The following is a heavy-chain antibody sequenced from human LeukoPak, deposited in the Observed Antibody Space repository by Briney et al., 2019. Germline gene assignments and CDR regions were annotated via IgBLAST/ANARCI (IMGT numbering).Heavy chain of an antibody. CDR1: GFTFDDYA. CDR2: ISWNSGSI. J-gene: IGHJ6*02. CDR3: AKDIGDSSLGYYYGIDV. Sequence: GGSLRLSCAASGFTFDDYAMHWVRQAPGKGLEWVSGISWNSGSIGYADSVKGRFTISRDNAKNSLYLQMNSLRAEDTALYYCAKDIGDSSLGYYYGIDVWGQGTTVTVSS. D-gene: IGHD4-17*01. V-gene: IGHV3-9*01.